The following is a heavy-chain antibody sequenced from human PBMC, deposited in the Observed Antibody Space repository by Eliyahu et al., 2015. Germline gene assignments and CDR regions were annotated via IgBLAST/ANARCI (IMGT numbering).Heavy chain of an antibody. J-gene: IGHJ3*02. Sequence: EVQLVESGGGLIXPGGSLRLSCXASGFRXSMNDMTWVRQAPGKGLEWVSTLYSGGTTYYPDSVKGRFDIYRDNSKNSLYLRMDSLRADDTAVYYCARDLEAFDIWGQGTMVTVSS. CDR1: GFRXSMND. V-gene: IGHV3-53*01. CDR2: LYSGGTT. CDR3: ARDLEAFDI.